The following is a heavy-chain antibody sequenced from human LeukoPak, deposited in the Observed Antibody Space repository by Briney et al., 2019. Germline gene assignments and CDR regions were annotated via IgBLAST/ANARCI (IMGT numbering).Heavy chain of an antibody. Sequence: GASLKVSCKAPGGPFSSYAISWVRQAPRPGLAWMGGIIPIFVTANYAQKFQGRVTITADESTSTAYMELSSLRSEDTAVYYCARDGDYDILTGSFDYWGQGTLVTVSS. V-gene: IGHV1-69*01. CDR2: IIPIFVTA. CDR1: GGPFSSYA. D-gene: IGHD3-9*01. J-gene: IGHJ4*02. CDR3: ARDGDYDILTGSFDY.